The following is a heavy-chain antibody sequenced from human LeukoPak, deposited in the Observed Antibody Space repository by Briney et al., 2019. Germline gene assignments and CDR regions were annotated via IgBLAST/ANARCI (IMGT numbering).Heavy chain of an antibody. Sequence: SETLSLTCTVSGGSISSYYWSWIRQPAGKGLEWIGRIYTSGSTNYNSSLKSRVTMSVDTSKNQFSLKVSSVTAADTAVYYCARDVSGGKGNSFDFWGQGTLVTVSS. CDR1: GGSISSYY. CDR2: IYTSGST. D-gene: IGHD4-23*01. CDR3: ARDVSGGKGNSFDF. V-gene: IGHV4-4*07. J-gene: IGHJ4*02.